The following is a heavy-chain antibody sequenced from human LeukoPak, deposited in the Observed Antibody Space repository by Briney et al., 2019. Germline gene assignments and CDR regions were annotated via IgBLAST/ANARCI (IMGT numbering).Heavy chain of an antibody. CDR1: GGTFSSYA. J-gene: IGHJ4*02. CDR2: IIPIFGTA. D-gene: IGHD5-18*01. V-gene: IGHV1-69*13. CDR3: AGGYSYGMGYFDY. Sequence: ASVTLSCKASGGTFSSYAISWVRQAPGQGLEWMGGIIPIFGTANYAQKFQGRVTITADESTSTAYMELSSLRSEDTAVYYCAGGYSYGMGYFDYWGQGTLVTVSS.